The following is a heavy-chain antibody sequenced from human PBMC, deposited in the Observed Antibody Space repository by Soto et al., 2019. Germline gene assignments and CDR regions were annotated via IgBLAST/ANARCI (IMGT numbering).Heavy chain of an antibody. CDR3: ARALTMVRGAIYYYYGMDV. CDR1: GFTFSGYV. D-gene: IGHD3-10*01. Sequence: GGSLRLSCAASGFTFSGYVMHWVRQSPGKGLEWVAVIWYDGSNKYYADSVKGRFTISRDNSKNTLYLQMNSLRAEDTAVYYCARALTMVRGAIYYYYGMDVWGQGTTVTVSS. J-gene: IGHJ6*02. V-gene: IGHV3-33*01. CDR2: IWYDGSNK.